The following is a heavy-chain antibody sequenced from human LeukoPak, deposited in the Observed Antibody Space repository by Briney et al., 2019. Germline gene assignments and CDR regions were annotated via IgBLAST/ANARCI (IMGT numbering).Heavy chain of an antibody. CDR2: IYSGGST. CDR1: GFTVSSNY. Sequence: GGSLRLSCAASGFTVSSNYMSWVRQAPGRGLEWVSVIYSGGSTYYADSVKGRFTISRDNSKNSLYLQMNSLRAEDTAVCYCARDRVRGYSGYDRRFDPWGQGTLVTVSS. CDR3: ARDRVRGYSGYDRRFDP. D-gene: IGHD5-12*01. V-gene: IGHV3-53*01. J-gene: IGHJ5*02.